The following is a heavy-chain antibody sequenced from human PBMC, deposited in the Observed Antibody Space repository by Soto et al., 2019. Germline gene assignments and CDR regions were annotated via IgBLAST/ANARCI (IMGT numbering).Heavy chain of an antibody. CDR3: ARAAPKLDLVMEYGMDV. V-gene: IGHV1-69*06. J-gene: IGHJ6*02. D-gene: IGHD2-21*01. CDR2: IIPIFGTA. CDR1: GDTMSRYA. Sequence: SSLKGSCKAAGDTMSRYAISRVRQEPGQGLEWMGGIIPIFGTANYAQKFQGRVTITADKSTSTAYMELSSLRSEDTAVYYCARAAPKLDLVMEYGMDVWGQGTTVTVSS.